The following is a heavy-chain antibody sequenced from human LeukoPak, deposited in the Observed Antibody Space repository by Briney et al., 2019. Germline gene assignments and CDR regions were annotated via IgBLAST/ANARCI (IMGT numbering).Heavy chain of an antibody. D-gene: IGHD3-10*01. V-gene: IGHV4-34*01. CDR2: INHSGST. CDR1: GGSFSGYY. CDR3: ARVGDLYYFDY. J-gene: IGHJ4*02. Sequence: SETLSLTCAVYGGSFSGYYWSWIRQPPGKGLEWIGEINHSGSTNYNPSLKSRVTISVDTSKNQFSLKLSSVTAADTAVYYCARVGDLYYFDYWGQGTLVTASS.